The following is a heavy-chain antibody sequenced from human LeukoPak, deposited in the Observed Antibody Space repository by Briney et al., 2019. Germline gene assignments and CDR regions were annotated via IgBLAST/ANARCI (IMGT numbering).Heavy chain of an antibody. CDR1: GFTFSSYG. J-gene: IGHJ3*02. Sequence: GGSLRLSCAASGFTFSSYGXHWVRQAPGKGLEWVAVISYDGSNKYYADSVKGRFTISRDNSKNTLYLQMNSLRAEDTAVYYRANLGYGGNSESQDAFDIWGQGTMVTVSS. V-gene: IGHV3-30*18. CDR2: ISYDGSNK. CDR3: ANLGYGGNSESQDAFDI. D-gene: IGHD4-23*01.